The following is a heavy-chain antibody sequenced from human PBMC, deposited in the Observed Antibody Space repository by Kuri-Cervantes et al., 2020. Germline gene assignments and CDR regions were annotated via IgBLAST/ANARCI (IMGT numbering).Heavy chain of an antibody. CDR3: ARDRIYCSSTSCYIGYGMDV. CDR2: IWYDGSNK. CDR1: GFTFSSYG. J-gene: IGHJ6*02. D-gene: IGHD2-2*02. V-gene: IGHV3-33*01. Sequence: GESLKISCAASGFTFSSYGMHWVRQAPGKGLEWVAVIWYDGSNKYYADSVKGRFTISRDNSKNTLYLQMNSLRAEDTAVYYCARDRIYCSSTSCYIGYGMDVWGQGTTVTVSS.